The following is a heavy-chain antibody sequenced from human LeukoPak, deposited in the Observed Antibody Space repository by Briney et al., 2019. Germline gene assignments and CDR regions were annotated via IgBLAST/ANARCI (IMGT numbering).Heavy chain of an antibody. CDR2: ISGSGGST. CDR3: AKRLDSYADY. J-gene: IGHJ4*02. V-gene: IGHV3-23*01. D-gene: IGHD5-18*01. Sequence: GGSLRLSCAASGFTFSSYAMTWVRQAPGKGLEWVADISGSGGSTNHADSVRGRFTISRDNSKNTLSLQMNSLRAEDTAEYYCAKRLDSYADYWGQGTLVTVAS. CDR1: GFTFSSYA.